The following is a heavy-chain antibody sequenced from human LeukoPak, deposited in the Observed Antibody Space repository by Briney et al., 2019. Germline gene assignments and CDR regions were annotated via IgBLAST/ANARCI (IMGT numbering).Heavy chain of an antibody. CDR1: A. CDR2: ISSNGGST. D-gene: IGHD3-10*01. V-gene: IGHV3-64D*09. Sequence: AMHWVRQAPGKGLEYVSAISSNGGSTYYADSVKGRFTISRDNSKNTLYLQMSSLRAEDTAVYYCVKWRITMVRGVFDYWGQGTLVTVSS. CDR3: VKWRITMVRGVFDY. J-gene: IGHJ4*02.